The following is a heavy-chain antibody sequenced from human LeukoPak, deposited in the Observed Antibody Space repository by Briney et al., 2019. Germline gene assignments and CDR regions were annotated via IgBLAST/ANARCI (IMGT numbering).Heavy chain of an antibody. J-gene: IGHJ5*02. V-gene: IGHV4-38-2*02. CDR2: IYYSGST. CDR3: ARRPYGSGSYFPHNWFDP. Sequence: SETLSLTCTVSGYSISSGYYWGWIRQPPGKGLEWIGNIYYSGSTYYNPSLKSRVTISVDTSKNQFSLKLSSVTAADTAVYYCARRPYGSGSYFPHNWFDPWGQGTLVTVSS. CDR1: GYSISSGYY. D-gene: IGHD3-10*01.